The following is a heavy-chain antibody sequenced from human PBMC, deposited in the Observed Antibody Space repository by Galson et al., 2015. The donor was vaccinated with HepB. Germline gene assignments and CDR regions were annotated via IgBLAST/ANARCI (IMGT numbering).Heavy chain of an antibody. J-gene: IGHJ6*03. Sequence: SLRLSCAASGFTFSSYGMHWVRQAPGKGLEWVAVISYDGSNKYYADSVKGRFTISRDNSKNTLYLQMNGLRAEDTAVYYCAKDWGAGPNYYYYMDVWGKGTTVTVSS. CDR3: AKDWGAGPNYYYYMDV. CDR2: ISYDGSNK. CDR1: GFTFSSYG. V-gene: IGHV3-30*18. D-gene: IGHD3-16*01.